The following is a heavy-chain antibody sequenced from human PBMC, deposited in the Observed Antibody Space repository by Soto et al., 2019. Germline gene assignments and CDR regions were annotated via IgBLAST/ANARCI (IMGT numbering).Heavy chain of an antibody. V-gene: IGHV1-69*13. CDR3: ATTQQQLVRLHHDYYYGMDV. Sequence: ASVKVSCKASGGTFSSYAISWVRQAPGQGLEWMGGIIPIFGTANYAQKFQGRVTITADESTSTAYMELSSLRSEDTAVYYCATTQQQLVRLHHDYYYGMDVWGQGTTVTVSS. D-gene: IGHD6-13*01. CDR2: IIPIFGTA. J-gene: IGHJ6*02. CDR1: GGTFSSYA.